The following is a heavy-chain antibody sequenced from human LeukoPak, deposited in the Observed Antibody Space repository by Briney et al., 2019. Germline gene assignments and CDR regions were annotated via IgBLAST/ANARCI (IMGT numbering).Heavy chain of an antibody. Sequence: GGSLRLSCAASGFTFDDYAMHWVRQAPGKGLEWVSGISWNSGSIGYADSVKGRFTISRDNAKNSLYLQMNSLRAEDTALYYCAKVRITGTTGLDYWGQGTLVTVSS. CDR3: AKVRITGTTGLDY. V-gene: IGHV3-9*01. CDR2: ISWNSGSI. D-gene: IGHD1-7*01. J-gene: IGHJ4*02. CDR1: GFTFDDYA.